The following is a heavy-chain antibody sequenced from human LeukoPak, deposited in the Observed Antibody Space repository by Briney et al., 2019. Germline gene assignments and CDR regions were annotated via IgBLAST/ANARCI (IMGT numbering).Heavy chain of an antibody. CDR1: GYTFTSYG. CDR2: ISAYNGNT. Sequence: PGASVKVSCKPSGYTFTSYGISWVRQAPGQGLEWMGWISAYNGNTNYAQKLQGRVTMTTDTSTSTAYMELRSLRSDDTAVYYCAREYSSSGGDWFDPWGQGTLVTVSS. V-gene: IGHV1-18*01. J-gene: IGHJ5*02. D-gene: IGHD6-13*01. CDR3: AREYSSSGGDWFDP.